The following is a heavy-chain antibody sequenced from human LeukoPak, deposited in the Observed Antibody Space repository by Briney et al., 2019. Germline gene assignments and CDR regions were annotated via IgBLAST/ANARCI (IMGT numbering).Heavy chain of an antibody. CDR1: GFTFSNYA. Sequence: GRSLRLSCAASGFTFSNYAMHWVRQAPGKGLEWVGRIKSKTDGGTTDYAAPVKGRFTISRDDSKNTLYLQMNSLKTEDTAVYYCTTDPIFYGDYDYWGQGTLVTVSS. D-gene: IGHD4-17*01. CDR2: IKSKTDGGTT. CDR3: TTDPIFYGDYDY. V-gene: IGHV3-15*01. J-gene: IGHJ4*02.